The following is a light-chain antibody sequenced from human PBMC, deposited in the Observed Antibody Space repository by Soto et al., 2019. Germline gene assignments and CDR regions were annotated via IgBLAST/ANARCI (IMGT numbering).Light chain of an antibody. CDR3: QTWGTGIHV. CDR2: LNSDGSH. V-gene: IGLV4-69*01. CDR1: SGHSSYA. Sequence: QSVLTQSPSASASLGASVKLTCTLSSGHSSYAIAWHQQQPEKGPRYLMKLNSDGSHSKGDGIPDRFSGSSSGAERYLIISILQSEDEADYCCQTWGTGIHVFGAGTKLTVL. J-gene: IGLJ1*01.